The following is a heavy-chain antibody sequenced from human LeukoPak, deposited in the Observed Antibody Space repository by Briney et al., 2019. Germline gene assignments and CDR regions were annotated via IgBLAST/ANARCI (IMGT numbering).Heavy chain of an antibody. CDR2: INPSGGST. D-gene: IGHD3-3*01. V-gene: IGHV1-46*01. CDR1: GYTFTSSY. CDR3: ARTIFGVVIPPRY. J-gene: IGHJ4*02. Sequence: GASVKVSFKASGYTFTSSYIHWVRQAPGQGLEWMGIINPSGGSTSYAQKLQGRVTMTTDTSTSTACMELRSLRSDDTAVYYCARTIFGVVIPPRYWGQGTLVTVSS.